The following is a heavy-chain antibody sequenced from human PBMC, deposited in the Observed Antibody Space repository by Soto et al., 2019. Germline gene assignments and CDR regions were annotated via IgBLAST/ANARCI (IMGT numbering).Heavy chain of an antibody. CDR1: GATSGDYD. J-gene: IGHJ4*02. Sequence: EALYLSCTVAGATSGDYDWSWIRHQPGKGLEWIGYNYHSGTTNYNPSLKSRVTISVDTSKNQFSLRLTSVTAADTAIYYCVREAYIGYGHAIDHWGQGILVTVSS. V-gene: IGHV4-59*01. D-gene: IGHD5-12*01. CDR2: NYHSGTT. CDR3: VREAYIGYGHAIDH.